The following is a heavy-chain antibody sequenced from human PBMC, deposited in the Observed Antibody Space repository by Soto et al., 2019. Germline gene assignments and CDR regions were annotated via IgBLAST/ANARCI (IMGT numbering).Heavy chain of an antibody. J-gene: IGHJ4*02. CDR3: ARAGYDSSGYSVYYFDY. CDR1: GGSISSGGYY. D-gene: IGHD3-22*01. V-gene: IGHV4-31*03. CDR2: IYYSGTA. Sequence: TSETLSLTCTVSGGSISSGGYYWSWIRQHPGKGLEWIGYIYYSGTAYYNPSLKSRVTISVDTSKNQFALKLNSVTAADTAVYYCARAGYDSSGYSVYYFDYWGQGTLVTVSS.